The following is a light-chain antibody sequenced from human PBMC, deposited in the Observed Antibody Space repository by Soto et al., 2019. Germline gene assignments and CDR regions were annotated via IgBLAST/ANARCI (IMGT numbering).Light chain of an antibody. Sequence: MTQCPSTLSASEGERATIACRASQPIXSGLAWYQQRPGKTPNILXDKASTLARGGPSRLSGSGSATEFTLTINSLQPDYFATYYCQQYQIYPGTFGQGTKVAIK. CDR2: KAS. J-gene: IGKJ1*01. CDR3: QQYQIYPGT. V-gene: IGKV1-5*03. CDR1: QPIXSG.